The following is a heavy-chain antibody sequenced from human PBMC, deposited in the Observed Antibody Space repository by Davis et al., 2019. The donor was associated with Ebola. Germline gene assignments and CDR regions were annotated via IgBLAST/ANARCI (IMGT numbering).Heavy chain of an antibody. CDR2: ISWNSGSI. CDR3: AKDKGPLWFGELWGFDI. J-gene: IGHJ3*02. Sequence: GGSLRLSCAASGFTFADYAMHWVRQAPGKGLEWVSGISWNSGSIGYADSVKGRFTISRDNAKNSLYLQMNSLRAEDTALYYCAKDKGPLWFGELWGFDIRGQGTMVTVSS. CDR1: GFTFADYA. D-gene: IGHD3-10*01. V-gene: IGHV3-9*01.